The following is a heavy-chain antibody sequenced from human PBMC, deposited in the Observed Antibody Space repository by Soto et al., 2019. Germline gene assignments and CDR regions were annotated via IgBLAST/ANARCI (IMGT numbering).Heavy chain of an antibody. Sequence: SETLSLTCTVSAGSISSYYWSWIRQPAGKGLEWIGRIYTSGSTSYNPSLKSRVTMSVDTSKNQFSLRLSSVTAADTAVYYCARDSSGYYYLFDSWGQGTLVTVSS. J-gene: IGHJ4*02. D-gene: IGHD3-22*01. CDR3: ARDSSGYYYLFDS. CDR1: AGSISSYY. V-gene: IGHV4-4*07. CDR2: IYTSGST.